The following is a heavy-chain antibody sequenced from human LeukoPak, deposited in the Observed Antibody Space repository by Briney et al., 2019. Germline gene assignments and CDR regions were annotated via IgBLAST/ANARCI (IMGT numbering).Heavy chain of an antibody. CDR3: ARTLVEVPGHSDLFDF. CDR2: MNPDGSAT. J-gene: IGHJ4*02. V-gene: IGHV3-7*01. CDR1: EFSFSNFW. D-gene: IGHD2-2*01. Sequence: GGSLRLSCGASEFSFSNFWMSWIRQAPGKGLERVANMNPDGSATYYLDSVRGRFTISRDNAKTSVYLQMNSLRPDDTAVYYCARTLVEVPGHSDLFDFWGQGTLVTVSS.